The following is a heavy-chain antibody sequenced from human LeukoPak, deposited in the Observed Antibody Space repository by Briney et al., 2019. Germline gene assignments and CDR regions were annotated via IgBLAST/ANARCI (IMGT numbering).Heavy chain of an antibody. D-gene: IGHD1-26*01. Sequence: GGSLRLSCAASGFTFSDYYMNWVRQAPGKGLEWVSSITSSYIYYADSVKGRFTISRDNAKNSLYLQINSLRAEDTAVYYCARDPYSGGYGDYYYYYMDVWGKGTTVTISS. V-gene: IGHV3-69-1*01. J-gene: IGHJ6*03. CDR2: ITSSYI. CDR1: GFTFSDYY. CDR3: ARDPYSGGYGDYYYYYMDV.